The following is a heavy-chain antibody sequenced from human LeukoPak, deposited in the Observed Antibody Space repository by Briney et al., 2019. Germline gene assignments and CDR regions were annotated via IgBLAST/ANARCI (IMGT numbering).Heavy chain of an antibody. D-gene: IGHD3-22*01. V-gene: IGHV4-59*12. J-gene: IGHJ4*02. Sequence: SETLSLTCTVSGGSISSYYWSWIRQPPGKGLEWIGYIYYSGSTNYNPSLKSRVTISVDTSKNQFPLKLSSVTAADTAVYYCARAAEDDSSGNFDYWGQGTLVTVSS. CDR1: GGSISSYY. CDR3: ARAAEDDSSGNFDY. CDR2: IYYSGST.